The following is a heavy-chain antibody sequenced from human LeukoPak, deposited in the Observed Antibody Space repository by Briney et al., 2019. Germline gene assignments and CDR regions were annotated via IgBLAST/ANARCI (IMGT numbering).Heavy chain of an antibody. V-gene: IGHV3-23*01. CDR1: GFTFSSYA. CDR2: ISGSGGST. Sequence: GGSLRPSCAASGFTFSSYAMSWVRQAPGKGLEWVSAISGSGGSTYYADSVKGRFTISRDNSKNTLYLQMNSLRAEDTAVYYCAKDPMVYYYGSGGPVFDYWGQGTLVTVSS. J-gene: IGHJ4*02. D-gene: IGHD3-10*01. CDR3: AKDPMVYYYGSGGPVFDY.